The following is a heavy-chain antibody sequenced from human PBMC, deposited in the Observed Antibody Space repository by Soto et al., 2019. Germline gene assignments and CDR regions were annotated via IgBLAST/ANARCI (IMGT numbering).Heavy chain of an antibody. V-gene: IGHV1-18*01. CDR2: ISAYNGNT. CDR1: GYTFTSYG. CDR3: ARVIAAAVDFDY. Sequence: QVQLVQSGAEVKKPGASVKVSCKASGYTFTSYGISWVRQSPGQGLECLGWISAYNGNTNYEQKLQGRVNMTTDTSTSTAYMELRRLRYYDTAVYYYARVIAAAVDFDYWGQGNLVTVYS. D-gene: IGHD6-13*01. J-gene: IGHJ4*02.